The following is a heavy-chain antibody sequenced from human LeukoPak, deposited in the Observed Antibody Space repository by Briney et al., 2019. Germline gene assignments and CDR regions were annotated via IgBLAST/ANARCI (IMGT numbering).Heavy chain of an antibody. CDR2: LNPSGGST. CDR3: ARDRKLRYGMDV. V-gene: IGHV1-46*01. D-gene: IGHD1-14*01. Sequence: ASVKVSCKASGYTFTSYYMHWVRQAPGQALEWMGILNPSGGSTSYAQKLQGRVTMTRDTSTSTVYMERSSLRSEDTAVYYCARDRKLRYGMDVWGQGTTVTVSS. J-gene: IGHJ6*02. CDR1: GYTFTSYY.